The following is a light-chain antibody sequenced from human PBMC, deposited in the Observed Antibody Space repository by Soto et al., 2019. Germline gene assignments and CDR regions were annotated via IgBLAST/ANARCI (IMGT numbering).Light chain of an antibody. CDR1: QSLLHSNGYNY. V-gene: IGKV2-28*01. J-gene: IGKJ3*01. CDR2: LGT. CDR3: MQGLQPPLT. Sequence: DIVMPQSPLSLPFTPGEPASFSCRSSQSLLHSNGYNYLDWYLQKPGQSPQLLIYLGTNRASGVPDRFSGSGSGTVFTLKISRVEAEDVGIYYCMQGLQPPLTFGPGTKVEIK.